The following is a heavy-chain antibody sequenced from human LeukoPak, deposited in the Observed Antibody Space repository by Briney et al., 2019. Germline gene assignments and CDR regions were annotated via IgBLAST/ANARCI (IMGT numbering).Heavy chain of an antibody. CDR3: AKSGYNYDSNAYPFIDY. V-gene: IGHV3-23*01. CDR1: GFTFSSYG. Sequence: GGSLRLSCAASGFTFSSYGMSWVRQAPGKGLEWVSALSDSGGNTFYADSVKGRFTISRDNSKNTLYLEMSSLRAEDTAVYYCAKSGYNYDSNAYPFIDYWGQGTLVTVSS. CDR2: LSDSGGNT. J-gene: IGHJ4*02. D-gene: IGHD3-22*01.